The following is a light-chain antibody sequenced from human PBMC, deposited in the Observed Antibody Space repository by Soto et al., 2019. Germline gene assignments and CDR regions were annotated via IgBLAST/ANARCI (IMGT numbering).Light chain of an antibody. V-gene: IGLV4-69*01. CDR3: QTWGTGSVV. Sequence: QLVLTQSPSASASLGASVKLTCTLSSAHSSYAIAWHQQQPEKGPRYLMKVDSDGTHYRGGGIPDRFSGSGSGAERYLTISSLQSEDEDDYFCQTWGTGSVVFGGGTKLTVL. CDR2: VDSDGTH. J-gene: IGLJ3*02. CDR1: SAHSSYA.